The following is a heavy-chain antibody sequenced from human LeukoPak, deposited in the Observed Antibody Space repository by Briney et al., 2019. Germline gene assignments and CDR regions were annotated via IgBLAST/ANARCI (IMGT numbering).Heavy chain of an antibody. J-gene: IGHJ4*02. CDR2: ISAYNGNT. V-gene: IGHV1-18*01. D-gene: IGHD2-15*01. CDR1: GYTFTSYG. CDR3: ARRYCSGGSCYGGFDY. Sequence: ASVKVSCKASGYTFTSYGISWVRQAPGQGLEWMGWISAYNGNTNYAQKLQGRVTMTTDTSTSTAYMELRSLRSDDTAVYYCARRYCSGGSCYGGFDYWGREPWSPSPQ.